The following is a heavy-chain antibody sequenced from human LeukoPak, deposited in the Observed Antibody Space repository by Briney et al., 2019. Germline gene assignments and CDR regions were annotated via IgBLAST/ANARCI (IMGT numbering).Heavy chain of an antibody. J-gene: IGHJ5*02. CDR2: IKSKTDGATT. CDR1: GFTFSNAW. V-gene: IGHV3-15*01. D-gene: IGHD3-10*01. CDR3: TTGLYDYDSGSYSFP. Sequence: GGSLRLSCAASGFTFSNAWMSWVRQAPGKGLEWVGRIKSKTDGATTEYAAHVKGRFTISRDDSKNTLNLQMNSLKTEDTAVYYCTTGLYDYDSGSYSFPWGQGTQVTVSS.